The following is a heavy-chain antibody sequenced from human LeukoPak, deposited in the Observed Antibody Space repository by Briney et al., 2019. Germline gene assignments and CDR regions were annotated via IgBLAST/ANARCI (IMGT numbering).Heavy chain of an antibody. CDR3: ARDYDYVWGSYPNWFDP. V-gene: IGHV1-18*04. J-gene: IGHJ5*02. D-gene: IGHD3-16*02. CDR2: ISAYNGNT. CDR1: GYILSSYN. Sequence: GASVKVSCKASGYILSSYNMHWVRQAPGQGLEWMGWISAYNGNTNYAQKLQGRVTMTTDTSTSTAYMELRSLRSDDTAVYYCARDYDYVWGSYPNWFDPWGQGTLVTVSS.